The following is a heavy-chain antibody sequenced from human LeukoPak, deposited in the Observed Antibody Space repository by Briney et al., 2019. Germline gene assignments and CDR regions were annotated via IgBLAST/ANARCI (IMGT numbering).Heavy chain of an antibody. Sequence: GGSLRLSCAASGFTFSSYAMSWVRQAPGKGLECVSGIGESGGSTYYADSVKGRFTISRDNSKNTLYLQMSSLRAEDTAVYYCAKDSDLIRHRSDTFDIWGQGTMVTVSS. CDR1: GFTFSSYA. D-gene: IGHD3-10*01. CDR3: AKDSDLIRHRSDTFDI. V-gene: IGHV3-23*01. J-gene: IGHJ3*02. CDR2: IGESGGST.